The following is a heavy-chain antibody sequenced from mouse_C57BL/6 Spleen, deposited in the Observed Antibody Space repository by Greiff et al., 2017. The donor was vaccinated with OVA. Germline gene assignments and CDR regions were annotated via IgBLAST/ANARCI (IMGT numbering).Heavy chain of an antibody. V-gene: IGHV1-54*01. Sequence: VQLQQSGAELVRPGTSVKVSCKASGYAFTNYLIEWVKQRPGQGLEWIGVINPGSGGTNYNEKFKGKATLTADKSSSTAYMQLSSLTSEDSAVYFCAREGGNYPMDYWGQGSSVTVSS. J-gene: IGHJ4*01. CDR1: GYAFTNYL. D-gene: IGHD2-1*01. CDR2: INPGSGGT. CDR3: AREGGNYPMDY.